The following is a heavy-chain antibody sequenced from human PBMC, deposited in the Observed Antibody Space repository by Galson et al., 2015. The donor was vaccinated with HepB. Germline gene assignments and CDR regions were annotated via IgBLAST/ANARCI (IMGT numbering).Heavy chain of an antibody. CDR3: ATGVEYSSGWFAFDL. CDR2: SNPNNGGA. V-gene: IGHV1-2*06. J-gene: IGHJ3*01. Sequence: SVKVSCKASGSAFRGYYMNWVRQAPGHGLEWMGRSNPNNGGAVYAQKFQGRVSMTRDASMSTAHMELSSLRSDDTAVYYCATGVEYSSGWFAFDLWGQGTLVTASS. CDR1: GSAFRGYY. D-gene: IGHD6-19*01.